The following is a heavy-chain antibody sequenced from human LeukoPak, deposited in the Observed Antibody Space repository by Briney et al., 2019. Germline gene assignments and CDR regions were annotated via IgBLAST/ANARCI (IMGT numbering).Heavy chain of an antibody. Sequence: SETLSLTCTVSGGSISIYYRSWIRQPPGKGLEWIGYVYYSGRTNFNPSLTSRVTMSVDTSKNQFSMKLSSVTAADTAVYYCARADLLLGDLSRYYLDYWGQGTLVNVSS. V-gene: IGHV4-59*01. D-gene: IGHD3-16*02. CDR3: ARADLLLGDLSRYYLDY. CDR1: GGSISIYY. J-gene: IGHJ4*02. CDR2: VYYSGRT.